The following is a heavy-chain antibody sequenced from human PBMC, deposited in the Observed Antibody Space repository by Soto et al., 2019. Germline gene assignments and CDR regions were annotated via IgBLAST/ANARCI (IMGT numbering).Heavy chain of an antibody. CDR1: GFTFSSYA. D-gene: IGHD6-13*01. CDR3: AKDRDVTGIAEPPNSGMDV. V-gene: IGHV3-23*01. CDR2: ISGSGGST. J-gene: IGHJ6*02. Sequence: PGGSLRLSCAASGFTFSSYAMSWVRQAPGKGLEWVSAISGSGGSTYYADSVKGRFTISRDNSKNTLYLQMNSLRAEDTAVYYCAKDRDVTGIAEPPNSGMDVWGQGTTVTVSS.